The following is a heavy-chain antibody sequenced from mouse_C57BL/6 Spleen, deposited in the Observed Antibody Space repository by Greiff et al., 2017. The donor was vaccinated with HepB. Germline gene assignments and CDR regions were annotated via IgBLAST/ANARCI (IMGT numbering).Heavy chain of an antibody. CDR2: IDPSDSYT. CDR1: GYTFTSYW. V-gene: IGHV1-50*01. Sequence: QVHVKQPGAELVKPGASVKLSCKASGYTFTSYWMQWVKQRPGQGLEWIGEIDPSDSYTNYNQKFKGKATLTVDTSSSTAYMQLSSLTSEDSAVYYCARSTVDFDYWGQGTTLTVSS. J-gene: IGHJ2*01. D-gene: IGHD1-1*01. CDR3: ARSTVDFDY.